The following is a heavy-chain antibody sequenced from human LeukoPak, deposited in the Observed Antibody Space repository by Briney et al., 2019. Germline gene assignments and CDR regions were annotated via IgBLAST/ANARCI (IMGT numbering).Heavy chain of an antibody. Sequence: PGGSLRLSCAASGFTVSINYMSWVRKAPGKGLEWVSGISSSGSTYYADSVKGRFTISRDNSKNTLYLQMNSLRAEDTAVYYCARGGDSSGSIRSAFDIWGQGTMVTVSS. CDR2: ISSSGST. CDR1: GFTVSINY. CDR3: ARGGDSSGSIRSAFDI. V-gene: IGHV3-53*01. D-gene: IGHD3-22*01. J-gene: IGHJ3*02.